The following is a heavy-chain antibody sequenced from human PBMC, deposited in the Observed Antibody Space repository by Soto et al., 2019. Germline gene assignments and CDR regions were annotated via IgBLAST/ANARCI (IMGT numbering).Heavy chain of an antibody. CDR3: SRAGILTTPYYFDY. CDR2: IRNQANSYTT. CDR1: GFTFSDHY. V-gene: IGHV3-72*01. D-gene: IGHD3-22*01. Sequence: EVQLVESGGGLVQPGRSLRLSCAAFGFTFSDHYMDWVRQAPGKGLEWVGRIRNQANSYTTEYAASVKGRFTISRDESQNSLFLQMNSLQTEDTAVYYCSRAGILTTPYYFDYWGQGTLVTFAS. J-gene: IGHJ4*01.